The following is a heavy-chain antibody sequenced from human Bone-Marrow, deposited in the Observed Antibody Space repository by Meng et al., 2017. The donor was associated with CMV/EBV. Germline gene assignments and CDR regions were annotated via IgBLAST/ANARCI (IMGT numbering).Heavy chain of an antibody. CDR2: IIPILGIA. J-gene: IGHJ6*02. CDR3: ASGDVVVPAAILGMDYYYYYGMDV. Sequence: SVKVSCKASGGTFSSYAISWVRQAPGQGLEWMGGIIPILGIANYAQKFQGRVTITADKSTSTAYMELSSLRSEDTAVYYCASGDVVVPAAILGMDYYYYYGMDVWGQGTTVTVSS. D-gene: IGHD2-2*02. V-gene: IGHV1-69*10. CDR1: GGTFSSYA.